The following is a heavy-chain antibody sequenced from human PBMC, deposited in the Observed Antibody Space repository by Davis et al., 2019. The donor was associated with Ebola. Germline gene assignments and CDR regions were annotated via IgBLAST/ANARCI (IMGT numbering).Heavy chain of an antibody. Sequence: PSETLSLTCAVYGGSFSGYYWSWIRQPPGKGLEWIGEINHSGSTNYNLSLKSRVTISVDTSKNQFSLKLSSVTAADTAVYYCARAASSGYSDYWGQGTLVTVSS. V-gene: IGHV4-34*01. CDR3: ARAASSGYSDY. D-gene: IGHD3-22*01. CDR1: GGSFSGYY. CDR2: INHSGST. J-gene: IGHJ4*02.